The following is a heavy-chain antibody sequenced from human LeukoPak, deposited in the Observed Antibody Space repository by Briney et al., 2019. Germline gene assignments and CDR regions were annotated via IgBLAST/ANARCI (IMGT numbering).Heavy chain of an antibody. Sequence: GGSLRLSCAASGFSVSRHHVSWIRQAPGKGLEWVSLIYTGGRTYYADSVKGRFTFSSDNSKKTLYLQMNSLRAEDTAVYYCARGVVDGNNYSYCAFDIWGQGTTVTVSS. CDR1: GFSVSRHH. CDR3: ARGVVDGNNYSYCAFDI. CDR2: IYTGGRT. D-gene: IGHD3-22*01. J-gene: IGHJ3*02. V-gene: IGHV3-66*01.